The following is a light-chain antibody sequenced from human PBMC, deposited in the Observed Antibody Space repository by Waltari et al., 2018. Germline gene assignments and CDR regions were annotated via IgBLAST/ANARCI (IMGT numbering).Light chain of an antibody. V-gene: IGKV3-15*01. CDR2: AAS. CDR1: QNISTH. CDR3: QQYNTWPS. J-gene: IGKJ3*01. Sequence: EIVMTQSPATLSVSPGERATLSCRASQNISTHLVWYQHNPGQAPRLLIYAASTRATGTPARFIGHESGTEITLTISSLQSEDFALYYCQQYNTWPSFGPGTKVDIK.